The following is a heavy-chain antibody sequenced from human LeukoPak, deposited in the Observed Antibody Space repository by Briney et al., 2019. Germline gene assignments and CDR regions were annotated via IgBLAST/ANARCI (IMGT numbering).Heavy chain of an antibody. CDR1: GFTLSSYN. CDR2: ITTSIDII. J-gene: IGHJ4*02. Sequence: GGSLRLSCAASGFTLSSYNMNWVRQAPGKGLEWIPYITTSIDIISYADSVKGRSTISRDNAKNSLYLQVDSLRDEDTAVYYCVRDHNYYFGYWGQGILVTVSA. V-gene: IGHV3-48*02. CDR3: VRDHNYYFGY.